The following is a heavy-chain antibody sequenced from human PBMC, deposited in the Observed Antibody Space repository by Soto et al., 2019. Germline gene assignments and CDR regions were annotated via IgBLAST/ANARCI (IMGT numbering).Heavy chain of an antibody. Sequence: SETLSLTCTVSGGSISSYYWSWIRQPPGKGLEWIGYIYYSGSTNYNPSLKSRVTISVDTSKNQFSLKLSSVTAADTAVYYCATYSTADPPIKYFQHWGQGTLVTVSS. J-gene: IGHJ1*01. CDR2: IYYSGST. D-gene: IGHD5-18*01. CDR1: GGSISSYY. V-gene: IGHV4-59*08. CDR3: ATYSTADPPIKYFQH.